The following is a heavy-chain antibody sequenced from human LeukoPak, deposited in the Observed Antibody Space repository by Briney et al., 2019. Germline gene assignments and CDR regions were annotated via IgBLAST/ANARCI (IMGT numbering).Heavy chain of an antibody. CDR1: GFTFSSFW. Sequence: GGSLRLSCAASGFTFSSFWMHWVRQAPGKGLVWVSRIYSDGSSTNYADSVKGRFTISRDNAKNTLYLQMNSLRAEDTAVYYCARGEYCSGGSCYSAAFDIWGQGTMVTVSS. CDR2: IYSDGSST. CDR3: ARGEYCSGGSCYSAAFDI. D-gene: IGHD2-15*01. J-gene: IGHJ3*02. V-gene: IGHV3-74*01.